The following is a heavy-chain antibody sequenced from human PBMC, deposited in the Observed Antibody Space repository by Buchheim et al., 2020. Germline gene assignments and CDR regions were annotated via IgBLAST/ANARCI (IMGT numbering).Heavy chain of an antibody. V-gene: IGHV3-30*03. CDR3: ATGRDNFNNGLPLPAY. D-gene: IGHD5-24*01. CDR2: ISNDGSNK. Sequence: QVQLVESGGGVVQPGRSLRLSCEASGFTFVIYGMHWVRQAPGKGLEWVAIISNDGSNKYYADSVKGRFTISRDNSKNTLYLEMNSLRAEDTAVYYWATGRDNFNNGLPLPAYWGQGTL. J-gene: IGHJ4*02. CDR1: GFTFVIYG.